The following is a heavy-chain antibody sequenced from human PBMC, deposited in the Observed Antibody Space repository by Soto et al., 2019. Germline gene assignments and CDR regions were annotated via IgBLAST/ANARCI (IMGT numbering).Heavy chain of an antibody. V-gene: IGHV4-4*07. J-gene: IGHJ6*02. CDR2: IYGSGSLYASGTT. Sequence: QVQLQESGPGLVRPSETLSLTCTVSGGSISEFYWSWVRQPAGKGMEWIGCIYGSGSLYASGTTTHNPSLKSRITMSVDMSKNQVFLKLTSVTAADTAVYYCVRGGGRDSRSMYYYYGMDVWGQGTTVTVSS. CDR3: VRGGGRDSRSMYYYYGMDV. D-gene: IGHD1-26*01. CDR1: GGSISEFY.